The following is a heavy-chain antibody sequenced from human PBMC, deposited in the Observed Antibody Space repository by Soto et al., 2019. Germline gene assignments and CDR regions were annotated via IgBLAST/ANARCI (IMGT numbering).Heavy chain of an antibody. V-gene: IGHV3-23*01. CDR2: ISSSGGIT. CDR1: GFTFSIYV. J-gene: IGHJ4*02. Sequence: GGSLRLSCSASGFTFSIYVMSWVRQAQGKGLEWVSGISSSGGITYYADSVQGRFTISRDNSKNTLYLQMNSLRSEDTAIYYCAKGWLVRGGQFDYWGQGTLVTVSS. D-gene: IGHD6-19*01. CDR3: AKGWLVRGGQFDY.